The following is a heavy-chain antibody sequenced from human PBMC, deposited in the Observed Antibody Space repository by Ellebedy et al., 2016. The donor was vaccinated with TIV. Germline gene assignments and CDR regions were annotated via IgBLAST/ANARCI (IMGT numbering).Heavy chain of an antibody. CDR1: GGSISSSSYY. CDR2: IYYSGST. J-gene: IGHJ6*03. CDR3: ARGARYYYYMDV. Sequence: SETLSLXXTVSGGSISSSSYYWGWIRQPPGKGLEWIGSIYYSGSTYYNPPLKSRVTISVDTSKNQFSLKLSSVTAADTAVYYCARGARYYYYMDVWGKGTTVTVSS. V-gene: IGHV4-39*01.